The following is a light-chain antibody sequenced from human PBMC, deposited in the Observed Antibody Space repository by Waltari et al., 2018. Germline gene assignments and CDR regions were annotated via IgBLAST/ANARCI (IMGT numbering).Light chain of an antibody. CDR2: WAS. J-gene: IGKJ1*01. V-gene: IGKV4-1*01. CDR3: QQYYSRRT. Sequence: DIVMTQSPDSLAVSLGERVTSHCTSSQSLLYNSNDKNYLAWYQQKPGQPPKLLCYWASTRHSGVPDRFSGSGSATDFTLTISSLQAEDVAVYYCQQYYSRRTFGQGTRVEIK. CDR1: QSLLYNSNDKNY.